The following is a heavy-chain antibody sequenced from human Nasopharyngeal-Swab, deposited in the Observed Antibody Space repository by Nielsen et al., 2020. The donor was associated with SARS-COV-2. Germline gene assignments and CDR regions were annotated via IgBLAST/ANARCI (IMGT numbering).Heavy chain of an antibody. CDR3: ARDRVLLWFRETKGYYYYGMDV. CDR2: INPNSSGT. V-gene: IGHV1-2*06. J-gene: IGHJ6*02. D-gene: IGHD3-10*01. Sequence: WVRQAPGQGLEWMGRINPNSSGTNYAQKFQGRVTMTRDTSTSTAYMELSRLRSDDTAVYYCARDRVLLWFRETKGYYYYGMDVWGQGTTVTVSS.